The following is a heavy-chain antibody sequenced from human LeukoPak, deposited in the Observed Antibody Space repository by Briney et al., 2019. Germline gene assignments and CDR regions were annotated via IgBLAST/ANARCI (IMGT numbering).Heavy chain of an antibody. CDR3: ARDGSRVPNPYCSSTSCHDAFDI. CDR1: GGTFSSYA. J-gene: IGHJ3*02. CDR2: IIPIFGTA. V-gene: IGHV1-69*01. D-gene: IGHD2-2*01. Sequence: SVKVSCKASGGTFSSYAISWVRQAPGQGLEWMGGIIPIFGTANYAQKFQGRVTITADESTSTAYMELSSLGSEDTAVYYCARDGSRVPNPYCSSTSCHDAFDIWGQGTMVTVSS.